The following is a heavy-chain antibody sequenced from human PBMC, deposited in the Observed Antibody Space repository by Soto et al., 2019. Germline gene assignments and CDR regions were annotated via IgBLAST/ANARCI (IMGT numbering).Heavy chain of an antibody. Sequence: APRLSCAASGFTFSSYAMHWVRQAPGKGMERVAVISYDGSNKYYADSVKGRFTIYRDNSKNTLYMQMNSLRDEDQAVNYSARDQRLHSSSSWENYWGQGTLGTVS. J-gene: IGHJ4*02. CDR1: GFTFSSYA. CDR3: ARDQRLHSSSSWENY. D-gene: IGHD6-6*01. V-gene: IGHV3-30-3*01. CDR2: ISYDGSNK.